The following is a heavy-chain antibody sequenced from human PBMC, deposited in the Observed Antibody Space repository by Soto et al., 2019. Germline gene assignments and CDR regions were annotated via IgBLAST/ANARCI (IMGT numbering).Heavy chain of an antibody. CDR3: ARGVAAMGEDY. D-gene: IGHD5-18*01. V-gene: IGHV4-34*01. J-gene: IGHJ4*02. CDR2: INHSGST. Sequence: QVQLQQWGAGLLKPSETLSLTCAVYGGSFSGYYWSWIRQPPGKGLEWIGEINHSGSTNYNPSLKSRVTISVDTSKNQFSLKLSSVTAADTAVYYCARGVAAMGEDYWGQGTLVTVSS. CDR1: GGSFSGYY.